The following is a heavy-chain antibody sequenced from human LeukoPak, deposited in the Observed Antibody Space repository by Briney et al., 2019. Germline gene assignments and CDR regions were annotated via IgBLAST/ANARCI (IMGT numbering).Heavy chain of an antibody. V-gene: IGHV1-2*02. CDR2: INPNSGAT. Sequence: ASVKVSCKASGYTFTGYYVHWVRQAPGQGLEWMGWINPNSGATNYAQKFQGRVTMTRDTSISTAYMELSRLTSDDTAVYYCARDGYNWNYVAYWGQGTLVTVSS. J-gene: IGHJ4*02. D-gene: IGHD1-20*01. CDR1: GYTFTGYY. CDR3: ARDGYNWNYVAY.